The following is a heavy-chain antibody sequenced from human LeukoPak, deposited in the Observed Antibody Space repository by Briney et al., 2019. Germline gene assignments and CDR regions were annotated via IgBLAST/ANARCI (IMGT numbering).Heavy chain of an antibody. J-gene: IGHJ4*02. V-gene: IGHV4-39*07. CDR1: GGSISSSSYY. CDR2: IYYSGST. CDR3: ARDLRGYPY. Sequence: SETLSLTCTVSGGSISSSSYYWGWIRQPPGKGLEWIGSIYYSGSTYYNPSLKSRVTISVDTSKNQFSLKLSSVTAADTAVYYCARDLRGYPYWGQGTLVTVSS. D-gene: IGHD3-22*01.